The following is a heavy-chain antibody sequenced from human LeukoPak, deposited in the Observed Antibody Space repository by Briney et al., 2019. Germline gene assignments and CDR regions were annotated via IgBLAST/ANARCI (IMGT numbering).Heavy chain of an antibody. J-gene: IGHJ5*02. CDR3: ARGDDSSGYSTTFDP. Sequence: PSETLSLTCTVSGGSISSYYWSWIRQPPGKGLEWIGYIYYSGSTYYNPSLKSRVTISVDTSKNQFSLKLSSVTAADTAVYYRARGDDSSGYSTTFDPWGQGTLVTVSS. D-gene: IGHD3-22*01. V-gene: IGHV4-30-4*01. CDR2: IYYSGST. CDR1: GGSISSYY.